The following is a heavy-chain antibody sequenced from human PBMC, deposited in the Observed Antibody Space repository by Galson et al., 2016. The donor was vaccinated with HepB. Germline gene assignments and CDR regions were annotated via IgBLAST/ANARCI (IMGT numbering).Heavy chain of an antibody. CDR3: ARLGGVEY. D-gene: IGHD3-10*01. CDR1: GGSIRSGTFF. CDR2: IFYSGST. Sequence: SETLSLTCTVSGGSIRSGTFFWGWIRQPPGKGLEWIGSIFYSGSTYYNPSLKSRVTMSVDTSKNKFSLKLTSVTAADPAVYYCARLGGVEYWGQGTLVTVSS. J-gene: IGHJ4*02. V-gene: IGHV4-39*01.